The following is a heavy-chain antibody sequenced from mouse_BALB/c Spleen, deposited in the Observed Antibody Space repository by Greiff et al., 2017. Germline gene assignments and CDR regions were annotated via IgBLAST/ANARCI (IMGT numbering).Heavy chain of an antibody. J-gene: IGHJ4*01. CDR3: ARTPVYYGSSYVGMDY. Sequence: VQLQQSGPSLVKPSQTLSLTCSVTGDSITSGYWNWIRKFPGNKLEYMGYISYSGSTYYNPSLKSRISITRDTSKNQYYLQLNSVTTEDTATYYCARTPVYYGSSYVGMDYWGQGTSVTVSS. D-gene: IGHD1-1*01. CDR1: GDSITSGY. V-gene: IGHV3-8*02. CDR2: ISYSGST.